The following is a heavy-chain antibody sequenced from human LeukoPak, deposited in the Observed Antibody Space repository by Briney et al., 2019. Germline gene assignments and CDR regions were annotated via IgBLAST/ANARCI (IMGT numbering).Heavy chain of an antibody. CDR1: GYTFTSYA. CDR2: INAGNGNT. Sequence: ASVKVSCKASGYTFTSYAMHWVRQAPGQRLEWMGWINAGNGNTKYSQEFQGRVTITRDTSASTAYMELSSLRSEDTAVYYCARGQQWLEAFDYWGLGTLVTVSS. V-gene: IGHV1-3*03. J-gene: IGHJ4*02. D-gene: IGHD6-19*01. CDR3: ARGQQWLEAFDY.